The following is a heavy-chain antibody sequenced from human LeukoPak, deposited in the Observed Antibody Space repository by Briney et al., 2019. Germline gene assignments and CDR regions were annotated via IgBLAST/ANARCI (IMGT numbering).Heavy chain of an antibody. CDR3: ARGLDWRFLLDSRRDSFDI. V-gene: IGHV4-34*01. D-gene: IGHD2-15*01. Sequence: SETLSLTCTVSGGSISSYYWNWIRQSPGKGLEWLGEISHSGTTTYNPSLKSRVTISVDTSKNQFSLKLRSVTAADTAVYYCARGLDWRFLLDSRRDSFDIWGQGTTITVSS. CDR1: GGSISSYY. J-gene: IGHJ3*02. CDR2: ISHSGTT.